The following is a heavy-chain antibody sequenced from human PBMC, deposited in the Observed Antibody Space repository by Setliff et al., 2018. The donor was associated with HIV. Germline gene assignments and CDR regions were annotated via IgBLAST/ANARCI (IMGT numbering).Heavy chain of an antibody. CDR1: GGSFSGYY. CDR2: IYHTGDT. V-gene: IGHV4-34*01. D-gene: IGHD4-17*01. J-gene: IGHJ4*02. CDR3: ARHKTHDYDGNSVYFDF. Sequence: LSLTCAVYGGSFSGYYWSWIRQPPGKGLEWIGSIYHTGDTYDNPSLKNRVTISRDTSKDRFSLNLRSVTAADTAIYYCARHKTHDYDGNSVYFDFWGQGILVTVS.